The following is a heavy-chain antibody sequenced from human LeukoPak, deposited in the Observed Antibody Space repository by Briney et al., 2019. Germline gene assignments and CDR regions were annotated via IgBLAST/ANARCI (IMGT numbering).Heavy chain of an antibody. J-gene: IGHJ5*02. D-gene: IGHD3-10*01. CDR2: IYHSGST. V-gene: IGHV4-4*02. CDR1: GGSISSSNW. CDR3: ARDSNYYGSGSYYYLNWFDP. Sequence: SETLSLACAVSGGSISSSNWWSWVRRPPGKGLEWIGEIYHSGSTNYNPSLKSRVTISVDKSKNQFSLKLSSVTAADTAVYYCARDSNYYGSGSYYYLNWFDPWGQGTLVTVSS.